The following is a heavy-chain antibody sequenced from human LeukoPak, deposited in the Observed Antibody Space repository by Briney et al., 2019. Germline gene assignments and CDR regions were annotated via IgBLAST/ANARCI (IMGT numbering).Heavy chain of an antibody. CDR1: GYTFTGYY. V-gene: IGHV1-2*02. CDR3: ARDRYGDGFAHFDY. CDR2: INPKSGAT. J-gene: IGHJ4*02. D-gene: IGHD5-24*01. Sequence: GASVKVSCKASGYTFTGYYIQWVRQTPGQGLEWMGWINPKSGATNYAQKFQGRVTMTRDTSIATAYMELSGLRSDDTAVYYCARDRYGDGFAHFDYWGQGALVTVSS.